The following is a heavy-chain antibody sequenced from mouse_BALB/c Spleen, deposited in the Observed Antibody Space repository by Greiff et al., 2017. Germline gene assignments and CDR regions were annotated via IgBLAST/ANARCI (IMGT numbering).Heavy chain of an antibody. CDR3: VREAVLRYYFDY. Sequence: EVKLVESGAELVKPGASVKLSCTASGFNIKDTYMHWVKQRPEQGLEWIGRIDPANGNTKYDPKFQGKATITADTSSNTAYLQLSSLTSEDTAVYYCVREAVLRYYFDYWGQGTTLTVSS. D-gene: IGHD1-1*01. CDR1: GFNIKDTY. V-gene: IGHV14-3*02. CDR2: IDPANGNT. J-gene: IGHJ2*01.